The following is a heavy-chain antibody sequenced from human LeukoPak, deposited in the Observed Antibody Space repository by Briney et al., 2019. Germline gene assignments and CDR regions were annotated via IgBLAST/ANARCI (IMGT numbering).Heavy chain of an antibody. J-gene: IGHJ4*02. Sequence: GGSLRLSCAASGFTFSSYAMSWVRQAPGKGLEWVSAISGSGGSTYYADSVKGRFTISRDNSKNTLYLQMNSLRAEDTAVYYCARGEELPFQSIDYWGQGTLVTVSS. V-gene: IGHV3-23*01. CDR2: ISGSGGST. D-gene: IGHD1-26*01. CDR1: GFTFSSYA. CDR3: ARGEELPFQSIDY.